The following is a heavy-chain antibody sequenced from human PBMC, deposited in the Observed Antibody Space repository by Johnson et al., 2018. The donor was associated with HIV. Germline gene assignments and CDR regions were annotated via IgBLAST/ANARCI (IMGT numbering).Heavy chain of an antibody. CDR2: IWYDGSNK. D-gene: IGHD6-6*01. CDR1: GVTFSSYG. J-gene: IGHJ3*02. V-gene: IGHV3-33*06. CDR3: AKDRGAARAFDAFDI. Sequence: QMLLVESGGGVVQPGRSLRLSCAASGVTFSSYGMHWVRQAPGKGLEWLAVIWYDGSNKYYADSVKGRFTISKDNSKNTQHRQMNRLRAEDSAVYYCAKDRGAARAFDAFDIWGQGTMVTVSS.